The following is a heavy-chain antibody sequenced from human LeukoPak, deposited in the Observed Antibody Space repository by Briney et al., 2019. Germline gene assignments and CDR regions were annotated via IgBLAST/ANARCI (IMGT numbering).Heavy chain of an antibody. Sequence: PGRSLRLSCAASGFTFDDYAMHWVRQAPGKGLEWVSGISWNSGSIGYADSVKGRFTISRDNAKNSLYLQMNSLRAEDTAVYYCARRSSNDYGDYNPFDYWGQGTLVTVSS. CDR2: ISWNSGSI. D-gene: IGHD4-17*01. J-gene: IGHJ4*02. V-gene: IGHV3-9*01. CDR3: ARRSSNDYGDYNPFDY. CDR1: GFTFDDYA.